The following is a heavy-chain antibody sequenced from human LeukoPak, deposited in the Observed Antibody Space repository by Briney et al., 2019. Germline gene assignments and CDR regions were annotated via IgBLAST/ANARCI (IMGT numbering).Heavy chain of an antibody. J-gene: IGHJ4*02. Sequence: GGSLRLSCAASGFTFSSSAMSWVRQAPGKGLEWVSAVGIAADTFYPGSVKGRFTISRENAKNSLYLQMNSLRVEDTAVYYCVRQKKSHGNFDYWGQGTLVTVSS. D-gene: IGHD1-26*01. CDR3: VRQKKSHGNFDY. V-gene: IGHV3-13*01. CDR2: VGIAADT. CDR1: GFTFSSSA.